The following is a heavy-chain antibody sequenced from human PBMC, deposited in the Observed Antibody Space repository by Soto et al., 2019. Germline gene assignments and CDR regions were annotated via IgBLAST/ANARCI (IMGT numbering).Heavy chain of an antibody. V-gene: IGHV3-30-3*01. Sequence: GGSLRLSCAASGFTFSSYAMHWVRQAPGKGLEWVAVISYDGSNKYYADSVKGRFTISRDNSKNTLYLQMNSLGAEDTAVYYCARPSSGYSYGYPPFDYWGQGTLVTVSS. D-gene: IGHD5-18*01. J-gene: IGHJ4*02. CDR2: ISYDGSNK. CDR1: GFTFSSYA. CDR3: ARPSSGYSYGYPPFDY.